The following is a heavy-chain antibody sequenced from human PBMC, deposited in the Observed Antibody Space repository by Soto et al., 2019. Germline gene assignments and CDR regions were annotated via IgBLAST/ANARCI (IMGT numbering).Heavy chain of an antibody. Sequence: GASVKVSCKASGYTFTSYAISWVRQAPGQGLEWMGGIIPIFGTANYAQKFQGRVTITADESTSTAYMELSSLRSEDTAVYYCARDPPWGSNWFDPWGQGTLVTVSS. D-gene: IGHD7-27*01. J-gene: IGHJ5*02. CDR2: IIPIFGTA. V-gene: IGHV1-69*13. CDR3: ARDPPWGSNWFDP. CDR1: GYTFTSYA.